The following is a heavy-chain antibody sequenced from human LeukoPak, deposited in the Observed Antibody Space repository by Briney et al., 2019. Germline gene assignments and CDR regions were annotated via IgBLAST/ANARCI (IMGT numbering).Heavy chain of an antibody. CDR3: ARDGGQQWLTNYYSYGMDV. V-gene: IGHV1-18*01. J-gene: IGHJ6*02. CDR2: IKTYNGDT. CDR1: GYTFTTYG. Sequence: ASVKVSCRPSGYTFTTYGINWVRQAPGQGLEWMGWIKTYNGDTNSAQNLQDRVTMTTDTSTGTAYMELRSLRSDDTAVYYCARDGGQQWLTNYYSYGMDVWGQGTTVTVSS. D-gene: IGHD6-19*01.